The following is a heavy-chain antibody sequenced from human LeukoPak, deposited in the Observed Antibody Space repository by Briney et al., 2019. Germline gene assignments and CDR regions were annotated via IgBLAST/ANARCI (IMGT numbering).Heavy chain of an antibody. V-gene: IGHV3-7*01. J-gene: IGHJ4*02. D-gene: IGHD4-17*01. Sequence: GGSLRLSCAASGFTFSSFWMSWVRQVPGKGLEWVANIKHDGSEKYYVDSVKGRFTISRDNAKKSLYLQMNSLRTEDTAVYYCARDPYGDYGDCFDYWGQGILVTISS. CDR2: IKHDGSEK. CDR3: ARDPYGDYGDCFDY. CDR1: GFTFSSFW.